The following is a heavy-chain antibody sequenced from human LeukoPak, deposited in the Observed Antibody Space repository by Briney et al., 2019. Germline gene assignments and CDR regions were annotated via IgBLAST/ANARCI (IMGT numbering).Heavy chain of an antibody. V-gene: IGHV4-34*01. Sequence: SETLSLTCAVYGGSFSGYYWSWIRQPPGKGLEWIGEINHSGSTNYSPSLKSRVTVSVDTSKNQFSLKLSSVTAADTAVYYCARAAVAGQGNYFDYWGQGTLVTVSS. J-gene: IGHJ4*02. CDR3: ARAAVAGQGNYFDY. CDR2: INHSGST. D-gene: IGHD6-19*01. CDR1: GGSFSGYY.